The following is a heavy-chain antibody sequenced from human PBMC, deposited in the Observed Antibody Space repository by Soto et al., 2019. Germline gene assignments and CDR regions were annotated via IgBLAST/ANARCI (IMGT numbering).Heavy chain of an antibody. CDR2: IYYSGSA. Sequence: SETLSLSCTVSGDSVTSVSDYWSWIRQPPGKGLEWIGYIYYSGSADYNPSLGSRVTISIDTSKNQFSLKLTSVTAADTAVYYCARGVGFGYYYYHMDLWGQGTTVTVSS. CDR1: GDSVTSVSDY. V-gene: IGHV4-61*01. D-gene: IGHD3-10*01. CDR3: ARGVGFGYYYYHMDL. J-gene: IGHJ6*02.